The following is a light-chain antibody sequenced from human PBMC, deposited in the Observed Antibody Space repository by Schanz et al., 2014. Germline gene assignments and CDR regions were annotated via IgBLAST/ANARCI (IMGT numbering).Light chain of an antibody. CDR2: EVS. J-gene: IGLJ3*02. CDR1: SSDVGGYNY. V-gene: IGLV2-8*01. Sequence: QSALTQPPSASGSPGQSVTISCTGTSSDVGGYNYVSWYQQHPGKAPKLMIYEVSKRPSGVPDRFSGSKSGNTASLTVSGLQAEDEADYYCAAWDDSLNEGVFGGGTKLTVL. CDR3: AAWDDSLNEGV.